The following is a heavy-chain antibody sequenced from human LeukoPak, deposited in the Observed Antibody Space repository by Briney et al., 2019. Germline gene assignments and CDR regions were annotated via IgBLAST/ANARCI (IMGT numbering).Heavy chain of an antibody. CDR2: IYYSGST. CDR1: GGSISSSSYY. CDR3: ARDVKDPIIAAAGQNWFDP. Sequence: PSETLSLTCTVSGGSISSSSYYWGWIRQPPGKGLEWIGSIYYSGSTYYNPSLKSRVTISVDTSKNQFSLQLNSVTPEDTAVYYCARDVKDPIIAAAGQNWFDPWGQGTLVTVSS. J-gene: IGHJ5*02. D-gene: IGHD6-13*01. V-gene: IGHV4-39*07.